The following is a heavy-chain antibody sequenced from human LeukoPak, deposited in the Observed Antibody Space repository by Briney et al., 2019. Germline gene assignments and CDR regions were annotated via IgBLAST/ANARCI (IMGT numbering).Heavy chain of an antibody. J-gene: IGHJ4*02. V-gene: IGHV3-23*01. D-gene: IGHD3-9*01. CDR3: AKDPDYDILTGTSFDY. Sequence: GGSLRLSCAASGFTFSSYAMSWVRQAPGKGLEWVSSISDSGGNTKYADSVKGRFTISRDNSKNTLYLQMNSLRAKDTAVYYCAKDPDYDILTGTSFDYWGQGALVTVSS. CDR2: ISDSGGNT. CDR1: GFTFSSYA.